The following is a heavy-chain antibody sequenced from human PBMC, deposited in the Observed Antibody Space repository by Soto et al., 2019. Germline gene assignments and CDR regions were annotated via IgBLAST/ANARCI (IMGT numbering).Heavy chain of an antibody. D-gene: IGHD3-10*01. V-gene: IGHV4-34*01. CDR2: INHSGST. CDR3: ARDRTYYYGSGSYYTPQGIRN. J-gene: IGHJ4*02. CDR1: GGSFSGYY. Sequence: QVQLQQWGAGLLKPSETLSLTCAVYGGSFSGYYWSWIRQPPGKGLEWIGEINHSGSTNYNPSLKSRVTISVDTSKNQFSLKLSSVTAADTAVYYCARDRTYYYGSGSYYTPQGIRNWGQGTLVTVSS.